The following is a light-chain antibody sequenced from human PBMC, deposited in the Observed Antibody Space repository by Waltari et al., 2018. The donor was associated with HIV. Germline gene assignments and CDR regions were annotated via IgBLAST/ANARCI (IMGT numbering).Light chain of an antibody. J-gene: IGKJ2*03. CDR1: QSINSW. Sequence: DIQMTQSPSTLSASVGDRVTITCRASQSINSWLAWYQQKPGKVPNLLIYKASSLESGVPSMFSCSGSGTEFTLTISSLQPDDFATYYCQQYNSYSYSFGQGTKLEIK. CDR2: KAS. CDR3: QQYNSYSYS. V-gene: IGKV1-5*03.